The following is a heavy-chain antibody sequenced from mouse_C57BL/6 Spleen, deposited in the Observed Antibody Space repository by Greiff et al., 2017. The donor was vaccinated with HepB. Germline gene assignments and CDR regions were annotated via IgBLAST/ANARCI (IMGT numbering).Heavy chain of an antibody. CDR1: GYAFSSSW. CDR2: IYPGDGDT. J-gene: IGHJ3*01. CDR3: ARETAQANLFAY. D-gene: IGHD3-2*02. Sequence: VQLQQSGPELVKPGASVKISCKASGYAFSSSWMNWVKQRPGKGLEWIGRIYPGDGDTNYNGKFKGKATLTADKSSSTAYMQLSSLTSEDSAVYCCARETAQANLFAYWGQGTLVTVSA. V-gene: IGHV1-82*01.